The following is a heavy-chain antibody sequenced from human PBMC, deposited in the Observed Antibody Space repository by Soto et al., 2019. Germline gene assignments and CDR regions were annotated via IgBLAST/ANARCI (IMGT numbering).Heavy chain of an antibody. Sequence: GGSLRLSCAASGLTFSSYSMNWVRQAPGKGLEWVYYFSCSSSTIYYADSVKGRFTISRDNAKNSLYLQMNSLRAEDTAVYYCSRDYAYYDFWSGPPGYYYGMDVWGQGTTVTVSS. CDR3: SRDYAYYDFWSGPPGYYYGMDV. D-gene: IGHD3-3*01. J-gene: IGHJ6*02. V-gene: IGHV3-48*01. CDR2: FSCSSSTI. CDR1: GLTFSSYS.